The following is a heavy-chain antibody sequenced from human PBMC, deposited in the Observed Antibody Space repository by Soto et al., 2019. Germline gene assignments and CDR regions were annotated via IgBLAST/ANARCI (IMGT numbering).Heavy chain of an antibody. CDR1: GFTFSSYG. J-gene: IGHJ6*02. D-gene: IGHD3-10*01. V-gene: IGHV3-33*01. CDR2: IWYDGSNK. CDR3: ARDRRYGSGSFPLAGMDV. Sequence: GGSLRLSCAASGFTFSSYGMHWVRQAPGKGLEWVAVIWYDGSNKYYADSVKGRFTISRDNSKNTLYLQMNSLRAEDTAVYYCARDRRYGSGSFPLAGMDVWGQGTTVTVSS.